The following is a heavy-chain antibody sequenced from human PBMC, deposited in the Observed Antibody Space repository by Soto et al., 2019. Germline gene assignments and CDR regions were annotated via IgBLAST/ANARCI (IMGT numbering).Heavy chain of an antibody. CDR2: IWYDGSNK. Sequence: QVQLVESGGGVVQPGRSLRLACAASGFTFSSYGMHWVRQAPGKGLEWVAVIWYDGSNKYYADSVKGRFTISRDNSKNTLYLQISSLRAEDTAVYYCAREGGYSSGWYDYWGQGTLVTVSS. CDR3: AREGGYSSGWYDY. D-gene: IGHD6-19*01. CDR1: GFTFSSYG. J-gene: IGHJ4*02. V-gene: IGHV3-33*01.